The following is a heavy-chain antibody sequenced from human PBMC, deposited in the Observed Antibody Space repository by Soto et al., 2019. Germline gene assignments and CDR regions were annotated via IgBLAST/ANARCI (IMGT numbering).Heavy chain of an antibody. CDR2: IDPNDYYS. V-gene: IGHV5-10-1*01. D-gene: IGHD1-1*01. CDR3: ARRLSGTKEEYNAYYFYGLDV. CDR1: GYRFSNYW. Sequence: GESLKISCQASGYRFSNYWITWVRQMPGKGLEWMGTIDPNDYYSNNSPSFQGHVTISADTSINTAYLHWSSLKASDTAIYYCARRLSGTKEEYNAYYFYGLDVWGQGTTVTVSS. J-gene: IGHJ6*02.